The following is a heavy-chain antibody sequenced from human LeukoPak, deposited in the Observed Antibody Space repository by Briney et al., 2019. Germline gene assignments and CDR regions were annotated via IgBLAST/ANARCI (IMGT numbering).Heavy chain of an antibody. D-gene: IGHD3-10*01. CDR2: TYYRSKWYN. CDR1: GDSVSSNSAA. J-gene: IGHJ5*02. Sequence: SQTLSLTCAISGDSVSSNSAAWNWIRQSPSRGLEWLGRTYYRSKWYNDYAVSVKRRITINPDTSKNQFSLQLNSVTPEYTAVYYCARSKTNRAVRGVIITNWFDPWGQGTLVTVSS. CDR3: ARSKTNRAVRGVIITNWFDP. V-gene: IGHV6-1*01.